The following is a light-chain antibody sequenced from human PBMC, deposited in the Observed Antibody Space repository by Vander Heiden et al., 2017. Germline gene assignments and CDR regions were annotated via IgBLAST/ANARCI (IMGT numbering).Light chain of an antibody. CDR2: AAS. V-gene: IGKV1-27*01. CDR1: QCISNY. CDR3: QKDNSAPFT. J-gene: IGKJ3*01. Sequence: DIQMTQSPSSLSASVGDRVTITCRASQCISNYLAWYQQKPGKVPKLLIYAASTLQSGVPSRFSGSGSGTDFTLTISSLQPEDVATYYCQKDNSAPFTFGHGTKVDIK.